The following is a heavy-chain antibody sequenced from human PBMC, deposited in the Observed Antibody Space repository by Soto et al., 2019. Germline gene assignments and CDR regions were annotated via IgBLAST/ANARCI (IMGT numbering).Heavy chain of an antibody. D-gene: IGHD2-8*02. J-gene: IGHJ4*02. V-gene: IGHV4-34*01. CDR2: INHSGST. CDR1: GGSFSAYD. CDR3: ARDKITGLFDY. Sequence: QVQLQQWGAGLLKPSETLSLTCAVYGGSFSAYDWTWIRQPPGTGLEWIGEINHSGSTNYNPSLKXXVTISVDTSKNQFSLELTSVTAADTAVSYCARDKITGLFDYWGQGTLVTVSS.